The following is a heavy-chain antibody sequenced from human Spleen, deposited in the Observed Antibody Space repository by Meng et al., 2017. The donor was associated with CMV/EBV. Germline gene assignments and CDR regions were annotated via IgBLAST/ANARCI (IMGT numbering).Heavy chain of an antibody. J-gene: IGHJ6*02. CDR3: ARQRIGEYGMDV. V-gene: IGHV3-74*01. CDR2: INSDGSST. CDR1: GFTFSSYW. D-gene: IGHD2-15*01. Sequence: GESLKISCAASGFTFSSYWMHWVRQAPGKGLVWVSRINSDGSSTSYADSVKGRFTISRENAKNSLYLQMNSLRAGDTAVYYCARQRIGEYGMDVWGQGTTVTVSS.